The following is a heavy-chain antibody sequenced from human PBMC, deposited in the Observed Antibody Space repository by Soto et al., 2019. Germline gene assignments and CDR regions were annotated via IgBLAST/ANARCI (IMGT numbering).Heavy chain of an antibody. V-gene: IGHV4-38-2*02. D-gene: IGHD2-2*01. CDR3: ARDCPYCSSSSCQGWFDP. J-gene: IGHJ5*02. CDR1: GYSISSGYY. Sequence: SETLSLTCAVSGYSISSGYYWGWIRQPPGKGLEWIGSIYHSGSTYYNPSLKSRVTISVDTSNNQFSLKLSSVTAADTAVYYCARDCPYCSSSSCQGWFDPWGQGTLVTVS. CDR2: IYHSGST.